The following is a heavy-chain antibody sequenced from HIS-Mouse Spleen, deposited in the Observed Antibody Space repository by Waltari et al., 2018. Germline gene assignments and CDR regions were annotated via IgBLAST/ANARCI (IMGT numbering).Heavy chain of an antibody. J-gene: IGHJ6*02. CDR2: IYYSGST. Sequence: QVQLQESGPGLVKPSQTLSLTCTVSGGSISSGGYYWSWSRQHPGKGLELIGYIYYSGSTYSNPSLKRRVTISVDTSKNQFSLKRSSVTAADTAVYYCARDWRGTPGYSYDYGMDVWGQGTTVTVSS. D-gene: IGHD5-18*01. CDR1: GGSISSGGYY. V-gene: IGHV4-31*03. CDR3: ARDWRGTPGYSYDYGMDV.